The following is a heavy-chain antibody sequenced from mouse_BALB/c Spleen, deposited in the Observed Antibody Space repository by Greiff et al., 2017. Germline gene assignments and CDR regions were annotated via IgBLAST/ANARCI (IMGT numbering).Heavy chain of an antibody. CDR2: IWSGGST. D-gene: IGHD1-1*01. V-gene: IGHV2-4-1*01. Sequence: QVQLKESGPGLVQPSQSLSITCTVSGFSLTSYGVHWVRQSPGKGLEWLGVIWSGGSTDYNAAFISRLSISKDNSKSQVFFKMNSLQADDTAIYYCARNSYYYGSSYNYYAMDYWGQGTSVTVSS. J-gene: IGHJ4*01. CDR3: ARNSYYYGSSYNYYAMDY. CDR1: GFSLTSYG.